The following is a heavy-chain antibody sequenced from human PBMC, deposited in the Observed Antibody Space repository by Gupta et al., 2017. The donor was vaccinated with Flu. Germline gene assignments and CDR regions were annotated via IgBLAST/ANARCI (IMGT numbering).Heavy chain of an antibody. V-gene: IGHV3-11*01. D-gene: IGHD5-24*01. CDR1: GFTFSDFY. Sequence: QVHLVESGGGLVKPGGSRRLSWAASGFTFSDFYMRWIRQAPGKGLEWISDIIRSGSTITYAYSVRGRFTISRDNAKNSLDLHMNTLRADDTALYYCTRRYGLGEGPCFDYWGQGTLVTVSS. CDR2: IIRSGSTI. J-gene: IGHJ4*02. CDR3: TRRYGLGEGPCFDY.